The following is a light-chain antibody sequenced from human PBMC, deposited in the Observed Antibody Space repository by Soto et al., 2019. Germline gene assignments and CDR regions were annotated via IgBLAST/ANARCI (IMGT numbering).Light chain of an antibody. CDR2: DVT. Sequence: QSALTQPASVSGSPGQSITISCTGTSSDVGRYNLVSWHRLHPGKAPKLMIYDVTYRPSGVSDRFSGSKSGNTASLTISDLQADDEADYYCSSYTTTNPLVFGGGTKLTVL. V-gene: IGLV2-14*01. CDR1: SSDVGRYNL. CDR3: SSYTTTNPLV. J-gene: IGLJ2*01.